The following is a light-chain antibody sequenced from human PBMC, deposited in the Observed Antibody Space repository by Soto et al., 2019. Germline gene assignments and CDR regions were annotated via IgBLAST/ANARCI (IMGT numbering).Light chain of an antibody. Sequence: EIVLTQSPATLSLSPGERATLSCGASQSVSSYLAWYQQKPGQAPRLLIYDASNRATGIPARFSGSGSGTDFTLTISSLEPEDFAVYYCQQRSNWSLTFGGGTKVDIK. V-gene: IGKV3-11*01. J-gene: IGKJ4*01. CDR3: QQRSNWSLT. CDR1: QSVSSY. CDR2: DAS.